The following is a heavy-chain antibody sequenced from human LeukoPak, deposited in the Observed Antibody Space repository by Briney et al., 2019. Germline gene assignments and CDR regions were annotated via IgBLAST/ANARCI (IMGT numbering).Heavy chain of an antibody. CDR2: MNLKSGNT. V-gene: IGHV1-8*01. Sequence: GASVKVSCKASGYTFTRYDINWMRQATGQGLEWMGWMNLKSGNTGYTQKFQGRVTMTRDTSISTAYMELSSLRSEDTAMYYCARVNGDIDYWGQGTLVTVSS. CDR1: GYTFTRYD. D-gene: IGHD4-17*01. CDR3: ARVNGDIDY. J-gene: IGHJ4*02.